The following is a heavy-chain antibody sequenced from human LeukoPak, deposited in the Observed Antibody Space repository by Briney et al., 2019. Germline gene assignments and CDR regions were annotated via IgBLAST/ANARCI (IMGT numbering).Heavy chain of an antibody. CDR3: ARTYYYDSSGYFGYFDY. J-gene: IGHJ4*02. Sequence: GGSLRLSCAASGFTVSSNYMSWVRQAPGKGLEWVSVIYSGGSTYYADSVKGRFTISRHNSKNTLYLQMNSLRAEDTAEYYCARTYYYDSSGYFGYFDYWGQGTLVTVSS. D-gene: IGHD3-22*01. V-gene: IGHV3-53*04. CDR2: IYSGGST. CDR1: GFTVSSNY.